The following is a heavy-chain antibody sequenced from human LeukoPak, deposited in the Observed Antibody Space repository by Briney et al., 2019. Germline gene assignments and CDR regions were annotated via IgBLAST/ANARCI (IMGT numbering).Heavy chain of an antibody. CDR2: ITSSGDGT. V-gene: IGHV3-23*01. D-gene: IGHD7-27*01. CDR3: AKGKQGTYDY. CDR1: GFPFSSFA. J-gene: IGHJ4*02. Sequence: GGSLRLSCAASGFPFSSFAMTWVRQAPGKGLEWVSSITSSGDGTYFADSVKGRFTLSRDNSKNTLYLQMNSLRAEDSAIYYCAKGKQGTYDYWGQGTLVTVSS.